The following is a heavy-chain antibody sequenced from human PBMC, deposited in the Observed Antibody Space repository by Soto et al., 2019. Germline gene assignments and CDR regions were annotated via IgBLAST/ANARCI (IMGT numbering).Heavy chain of an antibody. D-gene: IGHD3-10*01. CDR1: GFTFSSYA. CDR3: AKGMFSSSPAAAGSFDY. V-gene: IGHV3-23*01. Sequence: GWLRRACPASGFTFSSYAMSGVRQAPGKGLEWVAAIGGTDGKTYYADSVKGRFTISRDNPENTLYLQMSRLRAEDTAVYFCAKGMFSSSPAAAGSFDYWGQGALVTVSS. CDR2: IGGTDGKT. J-gene: IGHJ4*02.